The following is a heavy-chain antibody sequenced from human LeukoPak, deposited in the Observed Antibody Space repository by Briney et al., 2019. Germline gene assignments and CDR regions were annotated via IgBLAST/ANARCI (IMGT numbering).Heavy chain of an antibody. V-gene: IGHV3-23*01. Sequence: GVSLRLSCAASGFTFSSSAMSWVRQAPGKGLEWVSSITGSGGGTYYADAVRGRFTISRDNSKNTLYLQMISLRAEDTAVYYCAKRGAYYFDYWGQGTLVTVCS. CDR3: AKRGAYYFDY. D-gene: IGHD3-10*01. J-gene: IGHJ4*02. CDR2: ITGSGGGT. CDR1: GFTFSSSA.